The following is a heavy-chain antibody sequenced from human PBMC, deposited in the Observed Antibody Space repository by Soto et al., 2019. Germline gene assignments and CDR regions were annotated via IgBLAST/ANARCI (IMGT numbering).Heavy chain of an antibody. V-gene: IGHV3-74*01. CDR1: GITFSGFW. CDR3: ATVFEH. Sequence: VPLVESGGGSVQPGGSLRLSCVASGITFSGFWIHWVRQVPGKGLVWVARVDSAGSGTSYADFVKGRFTISRDNAKNTLSLQMDSLRVEDTAVYYCATVFEHWGQGIPVTVSS. CDR2: VDSAGSGT. J-gene: IGHJ4*02.